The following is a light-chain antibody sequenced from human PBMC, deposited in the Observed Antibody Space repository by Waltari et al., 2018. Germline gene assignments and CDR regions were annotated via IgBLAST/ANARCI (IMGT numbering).Light chain of an antibody. V-gene: IGLV4-69*01. CDR2: LNTDGGN. CDR1: SGHSRFV. Sequence: LVLTQPPSSSASLAASVKLPCPLTSGHSRFVISWPPQQPGKGPRYLMTLNTDGGNTQGDGIPDRFSGSTAGAERYLTIASLQSEDEADYFCQTWGTGIVVFGGGTKLTVL. CDR3: QTWGTGIVV. J-gene: IGLJ2*01.